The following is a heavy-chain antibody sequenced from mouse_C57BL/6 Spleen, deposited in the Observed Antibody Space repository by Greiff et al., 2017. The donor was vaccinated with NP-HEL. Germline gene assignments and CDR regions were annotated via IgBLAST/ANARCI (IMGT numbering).Heavy chain of an antibody. V-gene: IGHV7-3*01. CDR3: ARSLYYYGSYFDY. CDR1: GFTFTDYY. CDR2: IRNKANGYTT. J-gene: IGHJ2*01. Sequence: EVQLQESGGGLVQPGGSLSLSCAASGFTFTDYYMSWVRQPPGKALEWLGFIRNKANGYTTEYSASVQGRFTISRDNSQSILYLQMNALRAEDSATYYCARSLYYYGSYFDYWGQGTTLTVSS. D-gene: IGHD1-1*01.